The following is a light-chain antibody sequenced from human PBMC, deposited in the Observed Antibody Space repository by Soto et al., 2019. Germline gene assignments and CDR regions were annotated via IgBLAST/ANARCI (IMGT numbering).Light chain of an antibody. CDR2: DAS. Sequence: EIVLTQSPATLSLSPGDGATLSCRASQSVGSYLGWYQQKPGQAPRLLIYDASNRATGIPARFSGSGSGTEFTLTISSLEPEDFAVYFCQQRSSSLTFGGGTKVDIK. CDR1: QSVGSY. CDR3: QQRSSSLT. V-gene: IGKV3-11*01. J-gene: IGKJ4*01.